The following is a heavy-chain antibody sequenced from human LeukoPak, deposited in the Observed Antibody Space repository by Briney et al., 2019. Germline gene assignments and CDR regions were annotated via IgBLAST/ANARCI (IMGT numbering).Heavy chain of an antibody. CDR1: GFTFSSNW. J-gene: IGHJ4*02. V-gene: IGHV3-7*01. Sequence: GGSLRLSCATSGFTFSSNWMTWVRQAPGEGLEWVANIKEDGSENYYVDSVKGRFTISRDNAKNSLYLQMNSLRAEDTAVYYCARGRITMTWGQGTVVTVSS. D-gene: IGHD3-22*01. CDR2: IKEDGSEN. CDR3: ARGRITMT.